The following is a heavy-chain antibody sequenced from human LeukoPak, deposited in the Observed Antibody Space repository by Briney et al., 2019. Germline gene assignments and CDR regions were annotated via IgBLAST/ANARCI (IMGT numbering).Heavy chain of an antibody. J-gene: IGHJ4*02. D-gene: IGHD2-15*01. CDR2: IYYSGST. V-gene: IGHV4-30-4*08. CDR1: GGSISSGDYY. CDR3: ARIVGYWNYFDY. Sequence: SETLSLTCTVSGGSISSGDYYWSWIRQPPGKGLEWIGYIYYSGSTYYNPSLKSRVTISVDTSKNQFSLKLSSVTAADTAVYYCARIVGYWNYFDYWGQGTLVTVSS.